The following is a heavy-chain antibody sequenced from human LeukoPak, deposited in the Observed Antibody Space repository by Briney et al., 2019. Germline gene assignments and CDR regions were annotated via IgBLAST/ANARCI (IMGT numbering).Heavy chain of an antibody. CDR3: AKGGDYMHWFDR. CDR1: GFTFSTYG. J-gene: IGHJ5*02. CDR2: IWYDGSNK. V-gene: IGHV3-33*06. Sequence: GGSLRLSCAASGFTFSTYGMHWVRQAPGKGLERVAVIWYDGSNKDYADSVKGRFTISRDNSQNTVYLQMKSLRAEDTAVYYCAKGGDYMHWFDRWGQGTLVTVSS. D-gene: IGHD4-17*01.